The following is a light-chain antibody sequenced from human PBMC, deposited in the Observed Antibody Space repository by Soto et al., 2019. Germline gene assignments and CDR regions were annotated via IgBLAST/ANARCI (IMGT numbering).Light chain of an antibody. CDR3: QQYGSLSWA. Sequence: EIVLTQSPGTLSLSPGERATLSCRASQSVGSDFLAWYQQRPGQPPRILIFGASGRATGIPDRFSGSGSGTDFTLTISRLEPEDFEVYYCQQYGSLSWAFGKGTKVDIX. CDR2: GAS. CDR1: QSVGSDF. J-gene: IGKJ1*01. V-gene: IGKV3-20*01.